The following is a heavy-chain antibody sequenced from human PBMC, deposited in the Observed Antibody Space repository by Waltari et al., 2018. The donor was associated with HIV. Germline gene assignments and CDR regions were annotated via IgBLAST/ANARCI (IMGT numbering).Heavy chain of an antibody. J-gene: IGHJ4*02. CDR3: ATTHGSGDYDNDFDY. V-gene: IGHV3-7*01. CDR2: INQAGTER. Sequence: EVQLVESGGGWVQPGGSLTLTCEASGFTFSFYWLSWVRQAPGKGLEWVANINQAGTERHYVDSVRGRFTISRDNGKTSLFLQMNSLSVEDTAVYYCATTHGSGDYDNDFDYWGQGTLV. D-gene: IGHD3-10*01. CDR1: GFTFSFYW.